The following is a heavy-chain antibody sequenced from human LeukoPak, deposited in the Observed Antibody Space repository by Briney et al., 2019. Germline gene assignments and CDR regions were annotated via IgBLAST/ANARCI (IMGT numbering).Heavy chain of an antibody. J-gene: IGHJ6*02. V-gene: IGHV3-66*01. D-gene: IGHD3-10*01. Sequence: GGSLRLSCSASGFTVGSNYMSGVRQAPGKGLDWVSVIYSGGSTYYADSVKGRFTISRDNSKNTLYLQMNSLRAEDTAVYYCARAGGEGYYYGMDVWGQGTTVTVSS. CDR2: IYSGGST. CDR1: GFTVGSNY. CDR3: ARAGGEGYYYGMDV.